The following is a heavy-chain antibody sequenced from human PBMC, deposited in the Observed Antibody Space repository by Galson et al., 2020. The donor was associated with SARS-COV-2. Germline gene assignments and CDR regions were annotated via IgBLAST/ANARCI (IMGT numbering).Heavy chain of an antibody. CDR1: GFTFSSYS. J-gene: IGHJ6*02. CDR3: ARDQGMGYYYYGMDV. Sequence: NSGGSLRLSCAASGFTFSSYSMNWVRQAPGKGLEWVSSISSSSSYIYYADSVKGRFTISRDNAKNSLYLQMNSLRAEDTAVYYCARDQGMGYYYYGMDVWGQGTTVTVSS. V-gene: IGHV3-21*01. CDR2: ISSSSSYI. D-gene: IGHD3-10*01.